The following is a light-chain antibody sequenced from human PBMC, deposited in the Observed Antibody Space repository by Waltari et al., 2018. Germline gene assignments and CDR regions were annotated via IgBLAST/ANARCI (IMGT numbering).Light chain of an antibody. Sequence: EIVLTQSQATLSLSPGERAPLSCRASQSVSSYLAWYQQKPGQAPRLLIYDASNRATGIPARCSGSGSGTDFTLTISSLEPEDFALYYCQQRSNWPPTFGGGTKVEIK. CDR1: QSVSSY. CDR2: DAS. CDR3: QQRSNWPPT. J-gene: IGKJ4*01. V-gene: IGKV3-11*01.